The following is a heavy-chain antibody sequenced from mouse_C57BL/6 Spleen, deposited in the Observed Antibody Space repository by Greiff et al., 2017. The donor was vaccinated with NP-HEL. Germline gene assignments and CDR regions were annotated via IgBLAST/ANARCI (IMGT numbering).Heavy chain of an antibody. D-gene: IGHD1-1*01. V-gene: IGHV1-61*01. J-gene: IGHJ2*01. Sequence: QVQLQQSGAELVRPGSSVKLSCKASGYTFTSYWMDWVKQRPGQGLEWIGNIYPSDSETHYNQKFKDKATLTVDKSSSTAYMQLSSLTSEDSAVYYCARCYYGSSFDYWGQGTTLTVSS. CDR3: ARCYYGSSFDY. CDR2: IYPSDSET. CDR1: GYTFTSYW.